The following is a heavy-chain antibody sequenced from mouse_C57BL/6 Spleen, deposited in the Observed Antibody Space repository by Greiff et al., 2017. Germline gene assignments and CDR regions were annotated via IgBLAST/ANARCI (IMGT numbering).Heavy chain of an antibody. D-gene: IGHD3-2*02. J-gene: IGHJ4*01. CDR2: IHPNSGST. V-gene: IGHV1-64*01. Sequence: VQLQQSGAELVKPGASVKLSCKASGYTFTSYWMHWVKQRPGQGLEWIGMIHPNSGSTNYNEKFKSKATLTVDKSSSTAYMQLSSLTSEDSAVYYCAKTAQATAAMDYWGQGTSVTVSS. CDR1: GYTFTSYW. CDR3: AKTAQATAAMDY.